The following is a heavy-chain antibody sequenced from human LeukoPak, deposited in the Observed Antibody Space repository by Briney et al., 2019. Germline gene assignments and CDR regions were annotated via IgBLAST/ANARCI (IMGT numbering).Heavy chain of an antibody. V-gene: IGHV1-46*01. CDR3: ARPASIAAAGKNFDY. D-gene: IGHD6-13*01. Sequence: ASVKVSCKASGYTFTGYYMHWVRQAPGQGLEWMGIINPSGGSTSYAQKFQGRVTMTRDTSTSTVYMELSSLRSEDTAVYYYARPASIAAAGKNFDYWGQGTLVTVSS. J-gene: IGHJ4*02. CDR1: GYTFTGYY. CDR2: INPSGGST.